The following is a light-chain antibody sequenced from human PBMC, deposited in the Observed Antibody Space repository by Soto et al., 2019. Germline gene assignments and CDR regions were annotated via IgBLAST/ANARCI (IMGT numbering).Light chain of an antibody. V-gene: IGKV3D-15*01. J-gene: IGKJ5*01. Sequence: VMTQSPATLPVSPGERATLSCRASQSVGNTLAWFQQKPGQAPRLLIYTASVRAPGIPARFVGSGSGTEFTLTISGLQSEDFAIYFCQQDDNWPPITFGQGTRLEI. CDR1: QSVGNT. CDR2: TAS. CDR3: QQDDNWPPIT.